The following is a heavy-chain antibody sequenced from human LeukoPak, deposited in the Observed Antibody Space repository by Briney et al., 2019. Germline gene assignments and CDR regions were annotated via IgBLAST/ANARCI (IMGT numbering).Heavy chain of an antibody. D-gene: IGHD4-11*01. CDR3: ARYYSNFEYYFDY. CDR2: IYTSGST. J-gene: IGHJ4*02. CDR1: GDSTSSGSYY. V-gene: IGHV4-61*02. Sequence: SETLSLTCTVSGDSTSSGSYYWSWIRQPAGKGLEWIGRIYTSGSTNYNPSLKSRVIMSLDTSKNQFSLKLSSVTATDTAIYYCARYYSNFEYYFDYWGQGILVTVSS.